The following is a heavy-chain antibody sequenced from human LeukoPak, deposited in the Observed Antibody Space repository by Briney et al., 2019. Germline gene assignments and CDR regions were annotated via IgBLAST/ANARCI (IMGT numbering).Heavy chain of an antibody. D-gene: IGHD1-1*01. Sequence: GGSLRLSCAASGFTFSSHWMNWVRQAPGKGLEWVANINQDGSAEYYVDSVKGRFTISRDNARNSLYLQMNSLRAEDTAVYYCARDTSRNDLDYWGQGTLVTVSS. J-gene: IGHJ4*02. V-gene: IGHV3-7*04. CDR3: ARDTSRNDLDY. CDR2: INQDGSAE. CDR1: GFTFSSHW.